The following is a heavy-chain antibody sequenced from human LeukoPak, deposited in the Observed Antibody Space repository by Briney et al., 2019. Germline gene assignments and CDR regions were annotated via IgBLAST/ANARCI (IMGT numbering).Heavy chain of an antibody. Sequence: SVKVSCKASGGTFSSYAISWVRQAPGQGLEWMGRIIPILDIANYAQKFQGRVTITADKSTSTAYMELSSLRSEDTAVYYCARGGVDFWSGSLKFDYWGQGTLVTVSS. D-gene: IGHD3-3*01. V-gene: IGHV1-69*04. CDR1: GGTFSSYA. CDR3: ARGGVDFWSGSLKFDY. J-gene: IGHJ4*02. CDR2: IIPILDIA.